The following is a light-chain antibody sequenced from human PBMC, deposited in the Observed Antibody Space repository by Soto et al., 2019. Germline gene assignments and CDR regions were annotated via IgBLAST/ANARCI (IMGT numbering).Light chain of an antibody. V-gene: IGLV2-14*01. CDR1: NTDVGQDKS. Sequence: QSALTQPASVSGSRGQSIIISCVGRNTDVGQDKSVSWYQQGPGKAPKLLIFEVTNRPSGVSNRFSGSRSGNTASLTISGLQPDDEGDYFCVSYTDTDTLVFGTGTKVPS. CDR3: VSYTDTDTLV. CDR2: EVT. J-gene: IGLJ1*01.